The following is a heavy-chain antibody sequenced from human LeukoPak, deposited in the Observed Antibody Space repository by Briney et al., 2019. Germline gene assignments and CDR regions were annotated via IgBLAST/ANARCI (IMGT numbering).Heavy chain of an antibody. V-gene: IGHV1-69*05. CDR1: GYTFTSYD. CDR2: IIPIFGTT. Sequence: GASVKVSCKASGYTFTSYDISWVRQAPGQGLEWMGGIIPIFGTTKYAQKFQGRVTITTDEYTSTAYMELSSLRSEDTAVYYCAQRQAAVIAAAGTRGPFDYWGQGTLVTVST. D-gene: IGHD6-13*01. J-gene: IGHJ4*02. CDR3: AQRQAAVIAAAGTRGPFDY.